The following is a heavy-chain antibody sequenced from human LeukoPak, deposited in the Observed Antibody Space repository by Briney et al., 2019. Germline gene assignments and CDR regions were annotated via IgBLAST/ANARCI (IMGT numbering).Heavy chain of an antibody. CDR2: ISSSGSTI. D-gene: IGHD2-21*02. CDR3: ARERGRAYCGGDCYYDY. V-gene: IGHV3-48*03. CDR1: GFTFSSYE. J-gene: IGHJ4*02. Sequence: PGGSLRLSCAASGFTFSSYEMNWVRQAPGKGLEWVSYISSSGSTIHYADSVKGRFTISRDNAKNSLYLQMNSLRAEDTAVYYCARERGRAYCGGDCYYDYWGQGTLVTVSS.